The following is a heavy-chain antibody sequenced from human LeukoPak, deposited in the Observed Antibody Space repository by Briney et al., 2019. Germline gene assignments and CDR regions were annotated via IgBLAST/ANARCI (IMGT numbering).Heavy chain of an antibody. CDR3: AKDNIHCSSTSCYSGYYAMDV. CDR2: ISYDGSNK. V-gene: IGHV3-30*18. Sequence: GGSLRLSCAASGFTFSTYGMHWVRQAPGKGLEWVTFISYDGSNKYCVDSVKGRFTISRDNSKSMLYLQMDSLRAEDTAVYYCAKDNIHCSSTSCYSGYYAMDVWGKGTTVTVSS. CDR1: GFTFSTYG. D-gene: IGHD2-2*01. J-gene: IGHJ6*04.